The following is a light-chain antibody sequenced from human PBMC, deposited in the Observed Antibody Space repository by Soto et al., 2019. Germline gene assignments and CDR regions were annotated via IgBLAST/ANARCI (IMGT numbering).Light chain of an antibody. Sequence: DIQVTQNTSTLSASEGDRATMTGRASQSISTYLTWYPPTPGKAPKVXIYATSTLQSGVPSRFSGSGAGTVFIRPISGLQPVDVEVDNCQQSYSSPRTFGRGTKVDIK. CDR1: QSISTY. V-gene: IGKV1-39*01. J-gene: IGKJ1*01. CDR2: ATS. CDR3: QQSYSSPRT.